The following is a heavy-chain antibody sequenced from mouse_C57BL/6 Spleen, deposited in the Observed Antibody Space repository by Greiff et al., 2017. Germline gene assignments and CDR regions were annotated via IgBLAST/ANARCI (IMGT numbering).Heavy chain of an antibody. CDR3: ASLPYSNPRAMDY. Sequence: QVQLQQPGAELVKPGASVKVSCKASGYTFTSYWMHWVKQRPGQGLEWIGRIHPSDSDTNYNQKFKGKATLTVDKSSSTAYMQLSSLTSEDSAVYYCASLPYSNPRAMDYWGQGTSVTVSS. D-gene: IGHD2-5*01. CDR1: GYTFTSYW. CDR2: IHPSDSDT. V-gene: IGHV1-74*01. J-gene: IGHJ4*01.